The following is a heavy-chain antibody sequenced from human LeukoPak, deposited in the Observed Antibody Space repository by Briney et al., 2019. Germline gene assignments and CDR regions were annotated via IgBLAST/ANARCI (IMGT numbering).Heavy chain of an antibody. V-gene: IGHV3-30-3*01. CDR3: ARDLDRGIFDY. D-gene: IGHD3-10*01. CDR1: GFTFSSYA. J-gene: IGHJ4*02. Sequence: GGSLRLSCAASGFTFSSYAMHWVRQAPGKGLEWVAVISYDGSNKYYADSVKGRFTISRDNSKNTLYLQMNSLRADDTAVYYCARDLDRGIFDYWGQGTLVTVSS. CDR2: ISYDGSNK.